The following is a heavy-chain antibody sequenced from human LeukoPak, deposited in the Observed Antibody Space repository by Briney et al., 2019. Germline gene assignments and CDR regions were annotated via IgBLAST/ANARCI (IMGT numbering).Heavy chain of an antibody. J-gene: IGHJ4*02. CDR2: ISSSSYI. V-gene: IGHV3-21*01. D-gene: IGHD7-27*01. CDR3: ARGPVTGDFDY. CDR1: GFTFSSYS. Sequence: PGGSLRLSCAASGFTFSSYSINWVRQAPGKGLGWVSSISSSSYIYYADSVKGRFTISRDNAKNSLYLQMNSLRAEDTAVYYCARGPVTGDFDYWGQGTLVTVSS.